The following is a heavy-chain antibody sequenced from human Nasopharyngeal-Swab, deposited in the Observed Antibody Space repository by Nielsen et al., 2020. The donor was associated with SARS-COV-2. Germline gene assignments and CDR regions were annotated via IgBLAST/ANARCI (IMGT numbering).Heavy chain of an antibody. CDR1: GGSFSGYY. J-gene: IGHJ6*02. D-gene: IGHD5-12*01. V-gene: IGHV4-34*01. CDR3: ARASDFEYSGHATYGMDV. CDR2: INHSGST. Sequence: SETLSLTCAVYGGSFSGYYWRWIRQPPGKGLEWIGEINHSGSTNYNPSLKSRVTISADTSKNQFSLRLISVTAADTAVYYCARASDFEYSGHATYGMDVWGQGTTVTVSS.